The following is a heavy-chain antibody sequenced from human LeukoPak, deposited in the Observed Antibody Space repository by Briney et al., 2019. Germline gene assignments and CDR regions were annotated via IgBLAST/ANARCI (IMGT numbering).Heavy chain of an antibody. CDR3: AKGYCSSTSCYTGWFDP. J-gene: IGHJ5*02. Sequence: GGSLRLSCAASGFTFSSYGMHWVRQAPGTGLERVSVISYDGSNKYYADSVKGRFTISRDNSKNTLYLQMNSLRAEDTAVYYCAKGYCSSTSCYTGWFDPWGQGTLVTVSS. CDR1: GFTFSSYG. CDR2: ISYDGSNK. V-gene: IGHV3-30*18. D-gene: IGHD2-2*02.